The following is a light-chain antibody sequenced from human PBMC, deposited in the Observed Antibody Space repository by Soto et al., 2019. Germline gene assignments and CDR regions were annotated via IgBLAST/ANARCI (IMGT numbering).Light chain of an antibody. CDR1: QSVSNNY. Sequence: EMVLTQSPGTLSLSPGERATLSCRASQSVSNNYLARYQQKPGQAPRLLIYGASNRATGIPDRFSGSGSGTDFTLTISRLEPEDFAGYYCQQDGSSGTFGQGNKVEIK. V-gene: IGKV3-20*01. CDR2: GAS. J-gene: IGKJ1*01. CDR3: QQDGSSGT.